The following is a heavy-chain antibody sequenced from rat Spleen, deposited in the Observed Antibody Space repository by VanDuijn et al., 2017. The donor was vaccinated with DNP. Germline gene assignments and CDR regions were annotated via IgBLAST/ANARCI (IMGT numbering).Heavy chain of an antibody. J-gene: IGHJ4*01. CDR2: IIYDGSRT. CDR1: GFTFSDYN. V-gene: IGHV5S10*01. D-gene: IGHD1-12*02. CDR3: AKRPFYYDGSYYYVDAMDA. Sequence: EVQLVESGGGLVQPGRSLKLSCAASGFTFSDYNMAWVRQAPKKGLEWVATIIYDGSRTYYRDSVKGRFTISRDNAENTVYLQMNSLRSEDTATYYCAKRPFYYDGSYYYVDAMDAWGQGTSVTVSS.